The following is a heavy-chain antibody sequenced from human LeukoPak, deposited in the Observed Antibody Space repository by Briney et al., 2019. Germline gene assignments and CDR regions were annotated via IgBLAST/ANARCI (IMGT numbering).Heavy chain of an antibody. Sequence: GGSLRLSCVASGFTFSSYSMNWVRQAPGKGLEWVSHISSGSRTIYYADSVKGRFTVSRDNAKNSLYLQMNSLRAGDTAVYYCARESITGHRDFDYWGQGTLVAVSS. CDR1: GFTFSSYS. J-gene: IGHJ4*02. V-gene: IGHV3-48*01. CDR3: ARESITGHRDFDY. D-gene: IGHD1-20*01. CDR2: ISSGSRTI.